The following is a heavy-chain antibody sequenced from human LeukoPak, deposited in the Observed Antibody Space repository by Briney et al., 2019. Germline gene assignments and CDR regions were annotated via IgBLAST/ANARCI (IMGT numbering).Heavy chain of an antibody. CDR1: GFTFSSYG. D-gene: IGHD3-16*01. J-gene: IGHJ4*02. CDR2: IWYDGSNK. CDR3: ARVSSGGEYFDY. V-gene: IGHV3-33*01. Sequence: PGGSLRLSCAASGFTFSSYGMHWVRQAPGKGLEWGAVIWYDGSNKYYADSVKGRFTISRDNSKNTLYLQMNTLRAEDTAVYYCARVSSGGEYFDYWGQGTLVTVSS.